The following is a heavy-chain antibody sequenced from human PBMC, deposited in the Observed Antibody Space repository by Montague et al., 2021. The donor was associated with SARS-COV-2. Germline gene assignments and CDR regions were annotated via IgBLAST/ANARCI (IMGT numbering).Heavy chain of an antibody. CDR3: AKEREVVGAARTLEAIDF. Sequence: SETLSLTCAVYGGSFSIYYWSWIRQPPGKGLEWIGEINHSGTANYNPSLKSRVTISVDTSKNQFSLKLTSVTAADTAIYYCAKEREVVGAARTLEAIDFWGQGTTVTVSS. CDR1: GGSFSIYY. J-gene: IGHJ3*01. V-gene: IGHV4-34*01. D-gene: IGHD2-15*01. CDR2: INHSGTA.